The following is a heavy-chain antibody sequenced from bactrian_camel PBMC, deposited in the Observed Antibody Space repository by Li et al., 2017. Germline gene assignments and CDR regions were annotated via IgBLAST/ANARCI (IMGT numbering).Heavy chain of an antibody. CDR3: AADAKAVAPCDWIGGYTS. CDR1: GYISRGYC. J-gene: IGHJ6*01. Sequence: HVQLVESGGGSVQAGGSLRLSCVAPGYISRGYCMAWFRQPPGQEREGVASFGDDASTRYADSVKGRFTISKDKVKNTLYLQMDSLKPEDTAMYYCAADAKAVAPCDWIGGYTSWGQGTQVTVS. V-gene: IGHV3S57*01. D-gene: IGHD7*01. CDR2: FGDDAST.